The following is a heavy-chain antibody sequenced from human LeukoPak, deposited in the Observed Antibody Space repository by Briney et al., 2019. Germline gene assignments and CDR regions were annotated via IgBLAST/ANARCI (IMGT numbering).Heavy chain of an antibody. V-gene: IGHV3-21*01. CDR2: ITGSGSFV. CDR1: GFTFSNAW. D-gene: IGHD6-6*01. Sequence: GGSLRLSCAASGFTFSNAWTNSVRQAPRKGPAWVSSITGSGSFVYYADSVKGRFTISRDNAKTSLFLQMNSLRAEDTAVYYCARDSSGPWFDPWGQGTLVTVSS. CDR3: ARDSSGPWFDP. J-gene: IGHJ5*02.